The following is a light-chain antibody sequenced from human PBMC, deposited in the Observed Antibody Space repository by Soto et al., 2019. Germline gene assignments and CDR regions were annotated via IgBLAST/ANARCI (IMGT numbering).Light chain of an antibody. CDR2: FGS. J-gene: IGKJ5*01. V-gene: IGKV2-28*01. Sequence: DLVVTQSPLSLPVTPGEPASISCRSSQSLLHSNGYNYLDWYLQKPGQSPQLLIYFGSNRASGVPDRFSGSGSGTDFTLKISRVEAEDVGVYYCMQALQTPITFGHGTRLEIK. CDR1: QSLLHSNGYNY. CDR3: MQALQTPIT.